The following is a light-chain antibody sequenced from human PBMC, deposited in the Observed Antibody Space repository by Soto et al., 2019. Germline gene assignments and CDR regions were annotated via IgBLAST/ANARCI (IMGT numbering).Light chain of an antibody. CDR2: AAS. J-gene: IGKJ5*01. CDR1: QGIRTY. Sequence: DIQMTQSPSSLSASVGDRVTITCRASQGIRTYLAWFQQKPGKAPKPLIYAASSLQTGVPSKFRGSGAGTDFTLITSSLQPEDFATYYCQQYHSYPITFGGGTRLEIK. CDR3: QQYHSYPIT. V-gene: IGKV1-16*02.